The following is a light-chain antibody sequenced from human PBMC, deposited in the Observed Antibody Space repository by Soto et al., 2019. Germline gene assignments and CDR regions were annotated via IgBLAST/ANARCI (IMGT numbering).Light chain of an antibody. CDR3: QQSYSIRSWT. J-gene: IGKJ1*01. Sequence: DIQMIQSPSSLSASVGDRVTITCRASQTVGTFLNWYQQRPGRAPNLLIYAASNLPTGVPSRFSGSGSGTDFTLTINSLQPEDFGTYYCQQSYSIRSWTFGQGTKVDIK. CDR1: QTVGTF. V-gene: IGKV1-39*01. CDR2: AAS.